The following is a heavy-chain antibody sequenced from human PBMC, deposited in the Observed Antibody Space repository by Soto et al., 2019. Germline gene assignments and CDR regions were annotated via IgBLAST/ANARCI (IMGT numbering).Heavy chain of an antibody. D-gene: IGHD2-8*01. CDR3: ARGQCTNGICYFPYYYYYMDV. J-gene: IGHJ6*03. V-gene: IGHV3-7*04. CDR2: IRQDGSEN. CDR1: GFTFSSYW. Sequence: GESLRLSCAASGFTFSSYWMTWVRQAPGKGLEWVANIRQDGSENFYVDAVKGRFTISRDNAKNSLFLQMNSLRAEDTAVYRCARGQCTNGICYFPYYYYYMDVWGKGTTVTVSS.